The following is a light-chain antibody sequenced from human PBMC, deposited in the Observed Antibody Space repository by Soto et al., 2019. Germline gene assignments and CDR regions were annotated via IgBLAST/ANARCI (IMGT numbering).Light chain of an antibody. V-gene: IGKV1-5*03. CDR1: QSIYSW. Sequence: DIQMTQSPSTLSASVGDRVTITCRASQSIYSWLAWYQQKPGKAPKLLIYKASSLESGVPPRFSGSGSGTEFILTISSLQPDDFATYYCQQYNSYSWFGQGTKVEIK. J-gene: IGKJ1*01. CDR2: KAS. CDR3: QQYNSYSW.